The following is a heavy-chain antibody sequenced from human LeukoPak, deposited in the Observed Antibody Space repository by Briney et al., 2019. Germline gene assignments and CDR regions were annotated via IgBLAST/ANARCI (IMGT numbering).Heavy chain of an antibody. CDR3: ARDQWPKYYYESRVEVFDI. CDR1: GFTVSSNY. CDR2: IYSGGST. Sequence: GGSLRLSCAASGFTVSSNYMSWVRQAPGMGLEWVSVIYSGGSTYYADSVKGRFTISRDNSKNTLYLQMNSLRSEDTAVYYCARDQWPKYYYESRVEVFDIWGQGTMVTVSS. J-gene: IGHJ3*02. D-gene: IGHD3-22*01. V-gene: IGHV3-53*05.